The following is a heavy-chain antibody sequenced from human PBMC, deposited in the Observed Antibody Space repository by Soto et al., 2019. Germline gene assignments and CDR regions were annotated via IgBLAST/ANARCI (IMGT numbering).Heavy chain of an antibody. Sequence: EVQLLESGGGLVQPGGSLRLSCAASGFTFSSYAMSWVRQAPGKGLEWVSAISGSGGSTYYADTVKGRFTISRDNSKITLYLQMNSLRAEDTAVYYCAKTARRSLAFRDDAFDIWGQGTMVTVSS. CDR3: AKTARRSLAFRDDAFDI. CDR1: GFTFSSYA. V-gene: IGHV3-23*01. CDR2: ISGSGGST. J-gene: IGHJ3*02. D-gene: IGHD3-10*01.